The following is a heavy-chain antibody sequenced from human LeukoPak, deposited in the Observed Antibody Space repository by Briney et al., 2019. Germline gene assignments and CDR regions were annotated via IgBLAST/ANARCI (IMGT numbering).Heavy chain of an antibody. CDR2: ICAYNGNT. V-gene: IGHV1-18*01. J-gene: IGHJ4*02. Sequence: GASVKVSCKASGYTFTRYGISWVRQAPGQGLEWMGWICAYNGNTNYAQKLQGRVTMTTDTSTSTAYMELRSLRSDDTAVYYCARDQSGPNPTVTNFDYWGQGTLVTVSS. D-gene: IGHD4-17*01. CDR3: ARDQSGPNPTVTNFDY. CDR1: GYTFTRYG.